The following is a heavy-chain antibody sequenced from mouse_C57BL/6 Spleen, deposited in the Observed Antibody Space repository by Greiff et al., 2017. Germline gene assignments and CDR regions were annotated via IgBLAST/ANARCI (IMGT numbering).Heavy chain of an antibody. CDR2: ISDGGSYT. J-gene: IGHJ3*01. D-gene: IGHD4-1*01. CDR3: ARDDWGALLDY. CDR1: GFTFSSYA. Sequence: EVKVVESGGGLVKPGGSLKLSCAASGFTFSSYAMSWVRQTPEKRLEWVATISDGGSYTYYPDNVKGRFTISRDNAKNNLYLQMSHLKSEDTAMYYCARDDWGALLDYWGQGTLVTVSA. V-gene: IGHV5-4*01.